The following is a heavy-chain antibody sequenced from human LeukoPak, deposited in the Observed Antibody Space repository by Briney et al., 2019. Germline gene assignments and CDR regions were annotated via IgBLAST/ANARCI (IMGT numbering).Heavy chain of an antibody. Sequence: SETVSLTCTVSGVSISSSTDYWVWLRQPPEKGLEWIGSIFYSGRTFYNASLKSRVTISVDTSKNHFSLKLSSVTAADTAVYYCARDLNLLYDYWGQGTLVTVSS. J-gene: IGHJ4*02. D-gene: IGHD2-2*02. CDR1: GVSISSSTDY. V-gene: IGHV4-39*02. CDR2: IFYSGRT. CDR3: ARDLNLLYDY.